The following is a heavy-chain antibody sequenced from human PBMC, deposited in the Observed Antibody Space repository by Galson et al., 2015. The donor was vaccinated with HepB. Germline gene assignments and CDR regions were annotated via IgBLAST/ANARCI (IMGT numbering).Heavy chain of an antibody. V-gene: IGHV3-7*01. D-gene: IGHD6-13*01. CDR3: ARDNRIAAAGELEPGMDV. CDR2: IKQDGSEK. Sequence: SLRLSCAASGFTFSSYWMSWVRQAPGKGLEWVANIKQDGSEKYYVDSVKGRFTISRDNAKNSLYLQMNSLRAEDTAVYYCARDNRIAAAGELEPGMDVWGQGTTVTVSS. CDR1: GFTFSSYW. J-gene: IGHJ6*02.